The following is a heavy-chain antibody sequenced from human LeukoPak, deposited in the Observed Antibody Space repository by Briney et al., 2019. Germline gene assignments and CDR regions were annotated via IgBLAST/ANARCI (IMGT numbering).Heavy chain of an antibody. CDR1: GGSFSGYY. Sequence: KPSETLSLTCAVYGGSFSGYYWSWIRQPPGKGLEWVAFTRQVGWSAEYTDSVKGRFTISRDNAKNTLYLQMNSLRAEDTAVYYCARVPHYYGSGSYYNVDGYFQHWGQGTLVTVSS. CDR2: TRQVGWSA. D-gene: IGHD3-10*01. J-gene: IGHJ1*01. CDR3: ARVPHYYGSGSYYNVDGYFQH. V-gene: IGHV3-11*06.